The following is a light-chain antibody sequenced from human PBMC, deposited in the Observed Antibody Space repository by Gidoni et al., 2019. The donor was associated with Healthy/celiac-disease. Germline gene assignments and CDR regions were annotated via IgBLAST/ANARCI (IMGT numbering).Light chain of an antibody. V-gene: IGLV1-40*01. CDR3: QSYGRRLRCCWV. J-gene: IGLJ3*02. CDR1: SSNIGAGYG. CDR2: GNS. Sequence: QSVLTQPPAVSGAPGQRVTISCTGSSSNIGAGYGVHWYQQLPGTAPKLLIYGNSNRPSGVPDRFSGSTSGASASLAITGLPAEDAADSYCQSYGRRLRCCWVFGGGPPLPVL.